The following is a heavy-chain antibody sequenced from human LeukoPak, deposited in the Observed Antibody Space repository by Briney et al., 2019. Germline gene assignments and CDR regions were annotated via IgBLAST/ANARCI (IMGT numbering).Heavy chain of an antibody. V-gene: IGHV5-51*01. CDR3: ARRENYFDSSGYPFDY. D-gene: IGHD3-22*01. Sequence: GESLKISCKGSGYSFTSYWIGWVRQMPGKGLEWVGIIYPADSDTTYSPSFQGQVTISADKSISTAYLQWSSLKASDTAMYYCARRENYFDSSGYPFDYWGQGTLVTVSS. J-gene: IGHJ4*02. CDR1: GYSFTSYW. CDR2: IYPADSDT.